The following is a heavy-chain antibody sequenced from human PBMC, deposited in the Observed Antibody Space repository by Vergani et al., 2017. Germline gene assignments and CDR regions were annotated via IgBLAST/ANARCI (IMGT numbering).Heavy chain of an antibody. CDR1: GFTFSSYG. CDR3: ARXDSLRGSSYYDFWSGHDAFEI. V-gene: IGHV3-33*01. D-gene: IGHD3-3*01. CDR2: IWYDGSNK. J-gene: IGHJ3*02. Sequence: QVQLVESGGGVVQPGRSLRLSCAASGFTFSSYGMHWVRQAPGKGLEWVAVIWYDGSNKYYADSVKGRFTISRDNSKNTLYLQMNSLRAEDTAVYYCARXDSLRGSSYYDFWSGHDAFEIWGQGTMVTVSS.